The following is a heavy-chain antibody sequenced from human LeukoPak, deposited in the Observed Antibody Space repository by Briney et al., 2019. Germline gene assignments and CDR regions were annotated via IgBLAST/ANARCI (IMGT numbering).Heavy chain of an antibody. V-gene: IGHV3-23*01. Sequence: GGSLRLSCAASGFTFSSYAMSWVLQAPGKGLEWVSAISGSGGSTYYADSVKGRFTISRDNSKNTLYLQMNSLRAEDTAVYYCAKDRGFGDFVDGYFDYWGQGTLVTVSS. CDR3: AKDRGFGDFVDGYFDY. D-gene: IGHD3-10*01. J-gene: IGHJ4*02. CDR1: GFTFSSYA. CDR2: ISGSGGST.